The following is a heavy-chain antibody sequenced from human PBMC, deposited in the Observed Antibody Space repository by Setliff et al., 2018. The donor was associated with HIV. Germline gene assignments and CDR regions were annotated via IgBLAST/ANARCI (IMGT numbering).Heavy chain of an antibody. J-gene: IGHJ5*02. CDR1: GGSLGGYY. CDR3: ARDRSNYGSGSSAYNWFDP. CDR2: IFASGTT. Sequence: ETLSLTCTVSGGSLGGYYWCWIRQPAGKRLEWIGRIFASGTTNYNPSLKSRVSMSIDTSKDQFSLNLNSVTAADTAVYFCARDRSNYGSGSSAYNWFDPWGLGTLVTVSS. V-gene: IGHV4-4*07. D-gene: IGHD3-10*01.